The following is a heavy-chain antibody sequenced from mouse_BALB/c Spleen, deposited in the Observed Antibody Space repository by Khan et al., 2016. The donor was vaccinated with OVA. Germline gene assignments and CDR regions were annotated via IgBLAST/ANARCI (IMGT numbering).Heavy chain of an antibody. CDR2: IDPSDSEI. CDR1: GYTFTSYW. D-gene: IGHD1-2*01. CDR3: ARSGTAYFDD. Sequence: QVQLQQSGAELVRPGASVKLSCKASGYTFTSYWINWVRQRPGQGLEWIGMIDPSDSEIHYNQIFKDKATLTVAKSSSTAYMQLSSPTSEDSAVYYCARSGTAYFDDWGQGTTLTVSS. V-gene: IGHV1-61*01. J-gene: IGHJ2*01.